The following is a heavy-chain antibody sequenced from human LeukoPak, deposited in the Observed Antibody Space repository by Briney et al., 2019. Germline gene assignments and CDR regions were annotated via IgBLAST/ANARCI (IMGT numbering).Heavy chain of an antibody. D-gene: IGHD2-2*01. V-gene: IGHV3-48*01. CDR1: GFTFSSYS. J-gene: IGHJ4*02. Sequence: GGSLRLSCAASGFTFSSYSMNWVRQAPGKGLEWVSYISSSSSTIYYADSVKGRFTIPRDNAKNSLYLQMNSLRAEDTAVYYCARGGSRQLLNFDYWGQGTLVTVSS. CDR3: ARGGSRQLLNFDY. CDR2: ISSSSSTI.